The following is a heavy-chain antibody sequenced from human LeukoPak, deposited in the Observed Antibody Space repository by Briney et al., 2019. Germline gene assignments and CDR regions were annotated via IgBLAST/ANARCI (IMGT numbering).Heavy chain of an antibody. Sequence: GASVKVSCKASGYTFTGYYMHWVRQAPGQGLEWMGWINPNSGGTNYAQKFQGRVTMTSDTSISTAYMELSRLRSDDTAVYYCARPGSPYNWNESTDYWGQGTLVTVSS. CDR2: INPNSGGT. CDR3: ARPGSPYNWNESTDY. CDR1: GYTFTGYY. D-gene: IGHD1-20*01. V-gene: IGHV1-2*02. J-gene: IGHJ4*02.